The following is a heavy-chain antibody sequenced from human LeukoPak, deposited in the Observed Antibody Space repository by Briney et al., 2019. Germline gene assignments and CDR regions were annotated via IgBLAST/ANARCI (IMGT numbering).Heavy chain of an antibody. J-gene: IGHJ4*02. CDR3: ARGGKATVVTR. Sequence: SETLSLTCTVSGGSINSYYWSWLRQPAGKGLEWIGRVYTSGNNNYNPSLKSRVSMSEDTSKNEFSLKLTSVTAADTALYYCARGGKATVVTRWGQGILGTVS. CDR1: GGSINSYY. D-gene: IGHD4-23*01. V-gene: IGHV4-4*07. CDR2: VYTSGNN.